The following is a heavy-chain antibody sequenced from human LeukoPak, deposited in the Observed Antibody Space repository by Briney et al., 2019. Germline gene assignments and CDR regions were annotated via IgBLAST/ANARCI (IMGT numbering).Heavy chain of an antibody. Sequence: GASLRLSCAASGFTFSSYAMSWVRQAPGKGLEWASAISGSGGSTYYADSVKGRFTISRDNSKNTLYLQMNSLRAEDSAVYYCANMGFPRGATLGGGFDYWGQGTLVTVSS. CDR1: GFTFSSYA. J-gene: IGHJ4*02. CDR3: ANMGFPRGATLGGGFDY. V-gene: IGHV3-23*01. D-gene: IGHD1-26*01. CDR2: ISGSGGST.